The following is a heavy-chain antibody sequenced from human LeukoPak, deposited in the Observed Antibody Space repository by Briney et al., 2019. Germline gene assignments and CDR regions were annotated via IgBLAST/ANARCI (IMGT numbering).Heavy chain of an antibody. Sequence: GGSLRLSCAASGFTFADYAMHWVRQIPGKGLECVAHIHADGGRTFYADSVKGRFTVSRDNGKNSLFLQMDSLTSDDTALYYCSTWAFYHGLDVWGQGATVIVSS. V-gene: IGHV3-43*02. CDR2: IHADGGRT. D-gene: IGHD2/OR15-2a*01. CDR1: GFTFADYA. J-gene: IGHJ6*02. CDR3: STWAFYHGLDV.